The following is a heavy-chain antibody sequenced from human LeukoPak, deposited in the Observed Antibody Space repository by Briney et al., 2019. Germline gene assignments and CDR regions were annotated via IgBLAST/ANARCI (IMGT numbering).Heavy chain of an antibody. CDR3: ARDGTRNWFDP. V-gene: IGHV4-34*01. D-gene: IGHD5-24*01. J-gene: IGHJ5*02. CDR2: INHSGST. Sequence: SETLSHTCAVYGGSFSGYYWSWIRQPPGKGLEWIGEINHSGSTNYNPSLKSRVTISVDTSKNQFSLKLSSVTAADTAVYYCARDGTRNWFDPWGQGTLVTVSS. CDR1: GGSFSGYY.